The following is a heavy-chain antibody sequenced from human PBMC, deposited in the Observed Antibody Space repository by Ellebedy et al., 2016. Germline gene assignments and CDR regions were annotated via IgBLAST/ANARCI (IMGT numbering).Heavy chain of an antibody. D-gene: IGHD3-22*01. Sequence: SETLSLTCTVSGGSISSYYWSWIRQPPGKGLEWIGYIYYTGTTKYNPSLEGRVTLSVDTSKNQFSLMLTSVTAADTAVYYCARGYFDTSGYSNPFDPWGQGILVTVSS. CDR1: GGSISSYY. CDR3: ARGYFDTSGYSNPFDP. J-gene: IGHJ5*02. CDR2: IYYTGTT. V-gene: IGHV4-59*01.